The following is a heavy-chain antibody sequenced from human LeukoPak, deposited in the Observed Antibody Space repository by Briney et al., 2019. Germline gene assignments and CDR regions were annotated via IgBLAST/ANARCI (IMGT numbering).Heavy chain of an antibody. V-gene: IGHV7-4-1*02. D-gene: IGHD3-3*01. CDR2: INTNTGNP. CDR3: ARVPFTIFGVVYYYYMDV. J-gene: IGHJ6*03. CDR1: GYTFTGYY. Sequence: ASVKVSCKASGYTFTGYYIHWVRQAPGQGLEWVGWINTNTGNPTYAQGFTGRFVFSLDTSVSTAYLQISSLKAEDTAVYYCARVPFTIFGVVYYYYMDVWGKGTTVTVSS.